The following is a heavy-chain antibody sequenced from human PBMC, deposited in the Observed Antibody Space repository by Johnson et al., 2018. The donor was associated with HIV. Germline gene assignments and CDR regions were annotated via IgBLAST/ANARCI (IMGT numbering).Heavy chain of an antibody. CDR3: ASGQNAFDI. J-gene: IGHJ3*02. CDR2: ISYDGSNK. Sequence: QLVESGGGVVQPGRSLRLSCAASGFTFSTYAMHWVRQAPGKGLEWVAVISYDGSNKYYADSVRGRFTISRDNSKNTLWLQMNSLRAEDTAVYYCASGQNAFDIWGQGTMVTVSS. CDR1: GFTFSTYA. V-gene: IGHV3-30*04.